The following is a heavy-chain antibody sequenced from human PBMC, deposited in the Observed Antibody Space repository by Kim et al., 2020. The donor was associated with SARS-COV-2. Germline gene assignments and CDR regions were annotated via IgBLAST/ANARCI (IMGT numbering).Heavy chain of an antibody. CDR3: ARVEGGSHCDV. V-gene: IGHV3-7*03. D-gene: IGHD2-15*01. CDR1: GFTFTSYR. CDR2: INQDRTEK. J-gene: IGHJ4*02. Sequence: GGSLRLSCAASGFTFTSYRMSWVRQAPGKGLEWVANINQDRTEKYYVDSVKGRFTISRDNAKNSLYLQMNSLRAEDTAVYYCARVEGGSHCDVWGQGTLGTVSS.